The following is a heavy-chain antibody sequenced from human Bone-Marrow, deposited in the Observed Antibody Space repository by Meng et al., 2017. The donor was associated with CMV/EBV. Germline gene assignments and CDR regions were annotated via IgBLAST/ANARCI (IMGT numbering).Heavy chain of an antibody. J-gene: IGHJ3*02. D-gene: IGHD2-15*01. CDR3: ATPRNAGRLGAFDI. CDR1: GYSFSTYW. V-gene: IGHV5-51*01. CDR2: IYPGDSET. Sequence: KVSCKGSGYSFSTYWTAWVRQMPGKGLECMGVIYPGDSETRYNPSFQGQVTISADKSISTTYLQWSSLKASDTAMYYCATPRNAGRLGAFDIWGQGTMVTVSS.